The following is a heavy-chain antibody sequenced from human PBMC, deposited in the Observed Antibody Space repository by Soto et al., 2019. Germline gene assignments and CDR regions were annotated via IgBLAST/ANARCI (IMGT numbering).Heavy chain of an antibody. CDR2: IYYSGST. CDR1: GGSISSYY. J-gene: IGHJ4*02. CDR3: ASSYGSGRVYYFDY. V-gene: IGHV4-59*01. D-gene: IGHD3-10*01. Sequence: QVQLQESGPGLVKPSETLSLTCTVSGGSISSYYWSWIRQPPGKGLEWIGYIYYSGSTNYNPSLKRRVTISVDTSKNQFSLKLSSVTAADTAVYYCASSYGSGRVYYFDYWGQGTLVTVSS.